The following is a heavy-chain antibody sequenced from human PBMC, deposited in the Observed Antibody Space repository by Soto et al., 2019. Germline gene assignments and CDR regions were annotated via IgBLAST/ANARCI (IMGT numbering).Heavy chain of an antibody. D-gene: IGHD4-4*01. CDR3: ARGGVFFFAALTIPFDY. J-gene: IGHJ4*02. CDR1: GYTFTSYY. CDR2: MNPNSGNT. V-gene: IGHV1-8*01. Sequence: QVQLVQSGAEVKKPGASVKVSCKASGYTFTSYYINLVRQATRQGLVCMGWMNPNSGNTGYAQKSQPRVSLTRNTSITTAYMVLASLISDVTALYYCARGGVFFFAALTIPFDYWGEGTLVTVSS.